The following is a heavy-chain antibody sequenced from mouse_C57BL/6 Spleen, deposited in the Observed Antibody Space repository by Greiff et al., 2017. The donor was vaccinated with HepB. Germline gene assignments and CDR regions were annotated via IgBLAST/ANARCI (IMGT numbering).Heavy chain of an antibody. J-gene: IGHJ1*03. CDR1: GFNIKNTY. D-gene: IGHD1-1*01. V-gene: IGHV14-3*01. Sequence: LVESVAELVRPGASVKLSCTASGFNIKNTYMHWVKQRPEQGLEWRGRIDPANGNTKYAPKFQDKATITADTSSNTAYRQLSSLTSEDTAIYYCARTSYGSSFSYWYFDVWGTGTTVTVSS. CDR2: IDPANGNT. CDR3: ARTSYGSSFSYWYFDV.